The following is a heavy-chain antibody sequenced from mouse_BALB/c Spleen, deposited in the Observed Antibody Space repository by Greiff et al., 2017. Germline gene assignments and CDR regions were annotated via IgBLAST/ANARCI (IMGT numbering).Heavy chain of an antibody. CDR1: GFTFSSFG. D-gene: IGHD4-1*01. CDR2: ISSGSSTI. V-gene: IGHV5-17*02. J-gene: IGHJ3*01. Sequence: EVKLEESGGGLVQPGGSRKLSCAASGFTFSSFGMHWVRQAPEKGLEWVAYISSGSSTIYYADTVKGRFTISRDNPKNTLFLQMTSLRSEDTAMYYCARSGKKAWFAYWGQGTLVTVSA. CDR3: ARSGKKAWFAY.